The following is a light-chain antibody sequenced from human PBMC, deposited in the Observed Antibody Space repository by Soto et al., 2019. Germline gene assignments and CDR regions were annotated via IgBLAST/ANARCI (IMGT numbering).Light chain of an antibody. V-gene: IGLV2-11*01. CDR1: SSDVGGYNY. CDR3: CSHAGSYTYV. J-gene: IGLJ1*01. CDR2: DVT. Sequence: QSVLTQPRSVSGSPGQSLTLSCTGTSSDVGGYNYVSWYQQHPGKVPKLMIYDVTKRPSGVPDRFSGSKSGNTACLTISGLQSEDEADYYCCSHAGSYTYVFGTGTKLTVL.